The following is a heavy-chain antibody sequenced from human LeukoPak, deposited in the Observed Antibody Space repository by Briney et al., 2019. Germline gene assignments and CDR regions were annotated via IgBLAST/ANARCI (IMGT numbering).Heavy chain of an antibody. CDR2: ISGSGGST. CDR1: GFTFSNYA. V-gene: IGHV3-23*01. CDR3: ARNRDYGQTGYFDY. D-gene: IGHD4/OR15-4a*01. J-gene: IGHJ4*02. Sequence: GGSLRLSCAASGFTFSNYAMTWVRQAPGKGLEWVSGISGSGGSTYYANSVKGRFTISRDSSKNTLYLQLNSLRAEDTAVYYCARNRDYGQTGYFDYWGQGTLVTVSS.